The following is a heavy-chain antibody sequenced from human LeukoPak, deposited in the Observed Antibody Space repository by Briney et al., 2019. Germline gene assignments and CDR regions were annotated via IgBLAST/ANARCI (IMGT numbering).Heavy chain of an antibody. V-gene: IGHV1-2*02. J-gene: IGHJ6*02. CDR1: GYTFTGYY. CDR2: INPNSGGT. CDR3: ATVTGQGYGMDV. Sequence: ASVKVSCKASGYTFTGYYMHWVRQAPGQGLEWMGWINPNSGGTNYAQKFQGRVTMTRDTSISTAYMELSSLRSEDTAVYYCATVTGQGYGMDVWGQGTTVTVSS. D-gene: IGHD1-14*01.